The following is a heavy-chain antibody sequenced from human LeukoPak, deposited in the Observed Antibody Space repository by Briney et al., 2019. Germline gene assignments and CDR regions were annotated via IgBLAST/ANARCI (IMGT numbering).Heavy chain of an antibody. CDR2: IRGNGET. Sequence: PGGSLRLSCAASGLSFSSFAMSWVRQGPARGLEWVSSIRGNGETFYADSVKGRFTISRDNSKNTLFLQMNSLRAEDTAVYYCARDHNWGNEVDYWGQGTLVTVSS. CDR3: ARDHNWGNEVDY. J-gene: IGHJ4*02. CDR1: GLSFSSFA. V-gene: IGHV3-23*01. D-gene: IGHD7-27*01.